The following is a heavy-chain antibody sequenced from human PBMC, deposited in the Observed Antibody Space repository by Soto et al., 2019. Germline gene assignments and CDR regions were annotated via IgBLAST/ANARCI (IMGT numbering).Heavy chain of an antibody. D-gene: IGHD3-22*01. CDR3: ARVVDYYDPYYYYGMDV. Sequence: EVQLVESGGGLVKPGGSLRLSCAASGFTFSSYSMNWVRQAPGKGLEWVSSITGSSTYIYYADSVKGRFTISRDNGKNSLALRVNSLGAEETGVYYCARVVDYYDPYYYYGMDVWGQGTTVTVSS. V-gene: IGHV3-21*01. J-gene: IGHJ6*02. CDR1: GFTFSSYS. CDR2: ITGSSTYI.